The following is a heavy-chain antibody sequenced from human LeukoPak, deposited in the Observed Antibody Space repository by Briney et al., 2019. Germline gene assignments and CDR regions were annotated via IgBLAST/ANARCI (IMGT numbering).Heavy chain of an antibody. V-gene: IGHV1-46*01. CDR1: GYTFTGYY. D-gene: IGHD3-10*01. J-gene: IGHJ3*02. CDR2: INPSGGST. CDR3: ARASLGEVVAPGDAFDI. Sequence: ASVKVSCKASGYTFTGYYMHWVRQAPGQGLEWMGIINPSGGSTSYAQKFQGRVTMTRDTSTSTVYMELSSLRSEDTAVYYCARASLGEVVAPGDAFDIWGQGTMVTVSS.